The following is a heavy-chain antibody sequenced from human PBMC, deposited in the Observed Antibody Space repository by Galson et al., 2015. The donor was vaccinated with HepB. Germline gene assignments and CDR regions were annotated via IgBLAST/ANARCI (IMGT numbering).Heavy chain of an antibody. Sequence: SLRLSCAVSGFTFSSYAMHWVRQAPGKGLEWVAVISDDGSNKYYADSVKGRFTISRDNSKNTLYLQMISLRAEDTALYSCARDGVRGRAYCGGDCFWRDFDSWGQGTLVTVSS. CDR1: GFTFSSYA. CDR2: ISDDGSNK. D-gene: IGHD2-21*01. CDR3: ARDGVRGRAYCGGDCFWRDFDS. J-gene: IGHJ4*02. V-gene: IGHV3-30-3*01.